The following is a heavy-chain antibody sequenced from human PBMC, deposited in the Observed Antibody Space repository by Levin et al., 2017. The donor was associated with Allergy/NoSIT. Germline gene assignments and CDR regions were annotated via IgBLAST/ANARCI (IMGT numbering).Heavy chain of an antibody. CDR2: INHSGST. CDR1: GGSFRGYY. D-gene: IGHD2-2*01. Sequence: SQTLSLTCAVYGGSFRGYYWSWIRQPPGKGLEWIGEINHSGSTNHNPSLKSRVTTSVDTSKNQFSLKLNSVTAADTAVYYCARGRPYCWSSSSCYRYWFFDLWGRGTLVTVSS. J-gene: IGHJ2*01. V-gene: IGHV4-34*01. CDR3: ARGRPYCWSSSSCYRYWFFDL.